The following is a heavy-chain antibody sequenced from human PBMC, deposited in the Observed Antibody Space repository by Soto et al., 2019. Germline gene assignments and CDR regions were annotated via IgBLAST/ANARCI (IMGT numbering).Heavy chain of an antibody. Sequence: LRLSCAASGFIFGAYGMHWVRQAPGKGLEWVAVMSYDGSRKYYADSVKGRFTISRDNSNNTLSLEMNSLRTEDTAVYYCARDLYSYGYPDYWGQGTLVTVSS. CDR1: GFIFGAYG. V-gene: IGHV3-30*03. J-gene: IGHJ4*02. CDR2: MSYDGSRK. CDR3: ARDLYSYGYPDY. D-gene: IGHD5-18*01.